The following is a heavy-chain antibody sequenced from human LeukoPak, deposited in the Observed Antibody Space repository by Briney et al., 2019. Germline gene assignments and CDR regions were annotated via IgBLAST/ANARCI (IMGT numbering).Heavy chain of an antibody. V-gene: IGHV1-69*13. CDR2: IIPIFGTA. Sequence: ASVKVSCKASGGTFSSYAISWVRQAPGQGLEWMGGIIPIFGTANYAQKFQGRVTITADESTSTAYMELSSLRSEDTAVYYCARSSRYYDNSGLQAYYFDYWGQGTLVTVSS. CDR1: GGTFSSYA. CDR3: ARSSRYYDNSGLQAYYFDY. J-gene: IGHJ4*02. D-gene: IGHD3-22*01.